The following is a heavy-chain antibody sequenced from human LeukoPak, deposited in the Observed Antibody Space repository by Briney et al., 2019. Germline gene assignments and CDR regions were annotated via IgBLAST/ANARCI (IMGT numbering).Heavy chain of an antibody. D-gene: IGHD6-19*01. CDR3: ARDRERVAGNLPDAFDI. J-gene: IGHJ3*02. Sequence: ASVKVSCKASGGTFSSYAISWVRQAPGQGLEWMGRIIPILGIANYAQKFQGRVTITADKSTSTAYMELTSLRSEDTAVYYCARDRERVAGNLPDAFDIWGQGTMVTVSS. CDR1: GGTFSSYA. CDR2: IIPILGIA. V-gene: IGHV1-69*04.